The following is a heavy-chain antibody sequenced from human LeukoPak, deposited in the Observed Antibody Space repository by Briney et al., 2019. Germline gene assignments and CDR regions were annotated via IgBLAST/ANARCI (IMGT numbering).Heavy chain of an antibody. V-gene: IGHV1-2*02. CDR3: ARDSSSWGDYYYGMDV. Sequence: SLEVSWKASGYALTGYRMNWVRHAPGQRLEWMGWINPDSGGTNYAQKFQGRVTMTRDTSISTAYMELSRLTSDDTAVYYCARDSSSWGDYYYGMDVWGQGTTITVSS. CDR1: GYALTGYR. D-gene: IGHD6-13*01. J-gene: IGHJ6*02. CDR2: INPDSGGT.